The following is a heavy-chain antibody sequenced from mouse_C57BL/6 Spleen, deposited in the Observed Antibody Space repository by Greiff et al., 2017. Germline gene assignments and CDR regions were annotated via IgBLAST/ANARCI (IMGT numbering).Heavy chain of an antibody. Sequence: EVQLQESGAELVRPGASVKLSCTASGFNIKDDYMHWVKQRPEQGLEWIGWIDPENGDTEYASKFQGKATITADTSSNTAYLQLSSLTSEDAAVYYCTTGRPGYFDVWGTGTTVTVSS. V-gene: IGHV14-4*01. CDR2: IDPENGDT. CDR3: TTGRPGYFDV. J-gene: IGHJ1*03. CDR1: GFNIKDDY.